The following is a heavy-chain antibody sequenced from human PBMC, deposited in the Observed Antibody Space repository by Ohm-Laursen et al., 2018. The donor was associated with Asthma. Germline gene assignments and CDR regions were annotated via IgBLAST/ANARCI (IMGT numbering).Heavy chain of an antibody. J-gene: IGHJ6*02. CDR2: ISYDGSNK. Sequence: SLRLSCAAPGLTFSSYGMHWVRQAPGKGLEWVAVISYDGSNKYYADSVKGRFTISRDNSKNTLYLQMNSLRAEDTAVYYCARDRVVSSGWYRGFGYYYYGMDVWGQGTTVTVSS. CDR3: ARDRVVSSGWYRGFGYYYYGMDV. D-gene: IGHD6-19*01. CDR1: GLTFSSYG. V-gene: IGHV3-30*03.